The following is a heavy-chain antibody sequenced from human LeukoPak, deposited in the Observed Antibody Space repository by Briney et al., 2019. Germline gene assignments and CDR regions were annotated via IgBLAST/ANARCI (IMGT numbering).Heavy chain of an antibody. V-gene: IGHV4-59*01. J-gene: IGHJ5*02. CDR1: GGSINNYY. Sequence: SETLSLTCTVSGGSINNYYWSWIRQPPGKGLEWIGYIYNSGSTNYNPSLKSRVTISVDTSKNQFSLKLSSVTAADTAVYYCARDASQDFWSGSAFDPWGQGTLVTVSS. D-gene: IGHD3-3*01. CDR2: IYNSGST. CDR3: ARDASQDFWSGSAFDP.